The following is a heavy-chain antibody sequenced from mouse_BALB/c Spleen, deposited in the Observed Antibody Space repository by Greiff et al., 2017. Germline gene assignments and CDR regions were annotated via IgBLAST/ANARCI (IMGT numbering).Heavy chain of an antibody. CDR3: ARSDDYDRFAY. J-gene: IGHJ3*01. Sequence: VQLQQSGAELMKPGASVKISCKATGYTFSSYWIEWVKQRPGHGLEWIGEILPGSGSTNYNEKFKGKATFTADTSSNTAYMQLSSLTSEDSAVYYCARSDDYDRFAYWGQGTLVTVSA. CDR2: ILPGSGST. CDR1: GYTFSSYW. V-gene: IGHV1-9*01. D-gene: IGHD2-4*01.